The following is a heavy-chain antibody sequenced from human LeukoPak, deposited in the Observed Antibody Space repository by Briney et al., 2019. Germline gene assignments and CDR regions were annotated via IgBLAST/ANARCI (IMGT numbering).Heavy chain of an antibody. CDR3: ARDLAAITTGSHNWFDP. CDR2: IIPILGIA. V-gene: IGHV1-69*04. D-gene: IGHD3-22*01. J-gene: IGHJ5*02. Sequence: SVKVSCKASGGTFSSYAISWVRQAPGQGLEWMGRIIPILGIANYAQKFQGRVTITADKSTSTAYMELSSLRSEDTAVYYCARDLAAITTGSHNWFDPWGQGTLVTVSS. CDR1: GGTFSSYA.